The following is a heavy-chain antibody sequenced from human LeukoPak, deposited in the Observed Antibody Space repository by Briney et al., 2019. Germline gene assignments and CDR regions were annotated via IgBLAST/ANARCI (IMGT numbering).Heavy chain of an antibody. J-gene: IGHJ4*02. D-gene: IGHD3-22*01. Sequence: RASVKVSCKVSGYTLTELSMHWVRQAPGKGLEWMGGFDPEDGETIYAQKFQGRVTMTEDTSTDTAYMELSSLRSEDTAVYYCATVPKDSSGYYFDYWGQGTLVTVSS. CDR1: GYTLTELS. V-gene: IGHV1-24*01. CDR3: ATVPKDSSGYYFDY. CDR2: FDPEDGET.